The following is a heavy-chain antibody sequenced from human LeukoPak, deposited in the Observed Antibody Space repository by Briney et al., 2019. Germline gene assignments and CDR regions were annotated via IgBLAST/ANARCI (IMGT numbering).Heavy chain of an antibody. J-gene: IGHJ3*02. D-gene: IGHD4-23*01. CDR3: ASDYGGKSFGDAFDI. V-gene: IGHV3-23*01. CDR1: GFTFSGYA. Sequence: PGGSLRLSCAASGFTFSGYAMSWVRQAPGKGLEWVSAISGSGGSTYYADSVKGRFTISRDNSKNTLYLQMNSLRAEDTAVYYCASDYGGKSFGDAFDIWGQGTMVTVSS. CDR2: ISGSGGST.